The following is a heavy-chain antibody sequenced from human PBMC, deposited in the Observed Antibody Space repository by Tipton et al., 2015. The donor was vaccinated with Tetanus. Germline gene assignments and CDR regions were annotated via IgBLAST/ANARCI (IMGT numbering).Heavy chain of an antibody. CDR3: ARDQKSATLSHFFYGLDV. CDR2: IFYSGNT. CDR1: GGSISSGDYF. D-gene: IGHD2-15*01. Sequence: TLSLTCSVSGGSISSGDYFWSWIRQLPGKGLEWIGHIFYSGNTDYNPSLKSRVTISVDTSRKQFSLRLSSVTAADTAVYYCARDQKSATLSHFFYGLDVWGQGTTVTVSS. J-gene: IGHJ6*02. V-gene: IGHV4-61*08.